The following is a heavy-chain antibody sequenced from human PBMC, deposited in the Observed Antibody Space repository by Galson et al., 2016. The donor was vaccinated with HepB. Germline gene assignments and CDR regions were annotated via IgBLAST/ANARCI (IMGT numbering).Heavy chain of an antibody. CDR1: GASISGHY. D-gene: IGHD3/OR15-3a*01. J-gene: IGHJ6*02. V-gene: IGHV4-59*11. CDR2: VHYSGIT. CDR3: ARDGRAWVGLDV. Sequence: ETLSLTCAVSGASISGHYWSWIRQPPGKGLEWIGYVHYSGITNYNPSLKSRVSISIDTSKTHFSLRLTSLTVADTAIYYCARDGRAWVGLDVWGQGNTVTVSS.